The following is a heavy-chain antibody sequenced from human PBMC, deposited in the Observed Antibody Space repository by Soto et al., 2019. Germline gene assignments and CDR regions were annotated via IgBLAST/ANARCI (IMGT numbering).Heavy chain of an antibody. D-gene: IGHD2-15*01. J-gene: IGHJ4*02. Sequence: EASVKVSCKASGGTFSSYTISWVRQAPGQGLEWMGRIIPILGIANYAQKFQGRVTITADKSTSTAYMELSSLRSEDTAVYYCARGYCSGGSCYSAGYWGQGTLVTVS. CDR2: IIPILGIA. CDR1: GGTFSSYT. CDR3: ARGYCSGGSCYSAGY. V-gene: IGHV1-69*02.